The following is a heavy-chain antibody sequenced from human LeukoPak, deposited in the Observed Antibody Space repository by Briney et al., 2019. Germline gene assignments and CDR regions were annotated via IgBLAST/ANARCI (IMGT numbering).Heavy chain of an antibody. CDR2: IYYSGST. Sequence: SETLSLTCTVSGGSISSGGYYWSWIRQHPGKGLEWIGYIYYSGSTYYNPSLKSRVTISVDTSKNQFSLKLSSVTAADTAVYYCARGSYLRYFDWLLPTWGQGILVTVSS. D-gene: IGHD3-9*01. CDR1: GGSISSGGYY. CDR3: ARGSYLRYFDWLLPT. V-gene: IGHV4-31*03. J-gene: IGHJ5*02.